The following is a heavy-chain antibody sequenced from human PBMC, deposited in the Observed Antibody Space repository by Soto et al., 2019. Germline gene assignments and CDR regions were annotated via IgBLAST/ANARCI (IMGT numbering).Heavy chain of an antibody. CDR3: AAFGSVPSH. CDR2: ISPGGSEK. J-gene: IGHJ4*02. CDR1: GFTFSDSY. D-gene: IGHD6-19*01. Sequence: QVQLVESGGGLIKPGGSLRLSCAASGFTFSDSYMSWIRQAPGKGLEYISNISPGGSEKYDADSGKGRCTISRYNAKNSLNLKVNTPRAADTALYYCAAFGSVPSHWGQGTLVTVSS. V-gene: IGHV3-11*01.